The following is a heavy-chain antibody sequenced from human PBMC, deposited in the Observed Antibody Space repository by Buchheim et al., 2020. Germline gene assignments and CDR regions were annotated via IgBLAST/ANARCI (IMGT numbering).Heavy chain of an antibody. CDR1: GGSISSYY. CDR3: ARGDSSGYWVSHYDY. Sequence: QVQLQESGPGLVKPSETLSLTCTVSGGSISSYYWSWIRQPPGKGLEWIGYIYYSGSTNYNPSLKSRVTISGDTSKNPFSLKLSSVTAADTAVYYCARGDSSGYWVSHYDYWGQGTL. D-gene: IGHD3-22*01. J-gene: IGHJ4*02. V-gene: IGHV4-59*01. CDR2: IYYSGST.